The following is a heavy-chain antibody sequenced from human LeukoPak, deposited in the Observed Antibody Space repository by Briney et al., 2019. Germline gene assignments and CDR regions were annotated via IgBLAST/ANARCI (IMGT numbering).Heavy chain of an antibody. V-gene: IGHV3-43D*03. D-gene: IGHD3-9*01. CDR3: AKESHDTFTDGMDV. J-gene: IGHJ6*02. CDR1: GFTFDDYA. CDR2: ISWDGGST. Sequence: GGSLRLPCAASGFTFDDYAMHWVRQAPGKGLEWVSLISWDGGSTYYADSVKGRFTISRDNSKNSLYLQMNSLRAEDTALYYCAKESHDTFTDGMDVWGQGTTVTVSS.